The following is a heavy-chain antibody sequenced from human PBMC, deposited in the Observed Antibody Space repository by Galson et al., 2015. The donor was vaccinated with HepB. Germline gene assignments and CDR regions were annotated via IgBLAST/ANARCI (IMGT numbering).Heavy chain of an antibody. V-gene: IGHV3-21*01. D-gene: IGHD2-15*01. Sequence: SLRLSCAASGFTFSSYSMNWVRQAPGKGLEWVSSISSSSSYIYYADSVKGRFTISRDNAKNSLYLQMNSLRAEDTAVYYCAREGCSGGSCYSGYFDYWGQGTLVTVSS. J-gene: IGHJ4*02. CDR3: AREGCSGGSCYSGYFDY. CDR2: ISSSSSYI. CDR1: GFTFSSYS.